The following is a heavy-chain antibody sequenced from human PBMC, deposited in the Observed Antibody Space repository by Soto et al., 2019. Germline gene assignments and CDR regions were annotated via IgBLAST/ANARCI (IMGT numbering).Heavy chain of an antibody. CDR1: GFTFSSYG. J-gene: IGHJ3*02. CDR2: IWYDGSNK. Sequence: QVQLVESGGGVVQPGRSLRLSCAASGFTFSSYGMHWVRQAPGKGLEWVAVIWYDGSNKYYADSVKGRFTISRDNSKNTLYLQMNSLRAEDTAVYYCAREGAVAVRTDAFDIWGQGTMVTVSS. CDR3: AREGAVAVRTDAFDI. V-gene: IGHV3-33*01. D-gene: IGHD6-19*01.